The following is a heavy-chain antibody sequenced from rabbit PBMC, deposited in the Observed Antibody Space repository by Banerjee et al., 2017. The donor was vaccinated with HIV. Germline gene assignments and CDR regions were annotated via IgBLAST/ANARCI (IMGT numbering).Heavy chain of an antibody. Sequence: QSLEESGGDLVKPGASLTLTCKASGFSFSSGYYMSWVRQAPGKGLEWIACIGVGGGSAYYATWAKGRFTISKTSSTTVTLQMTSLTAADTATYFCARTYGYVGYAYATSLWGQGTLVTVS. CDR2: IGVGGGSA. CDR1: GFSFSSGYY. V-gene: IGHV1S40*01. D-gene: IGHD6-1*01. CDR3: ARTYGYVGYAYATSL. J-gene: IGHJ3*01.